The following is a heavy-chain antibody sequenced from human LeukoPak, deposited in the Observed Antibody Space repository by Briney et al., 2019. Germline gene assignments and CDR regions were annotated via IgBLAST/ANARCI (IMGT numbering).Heavy chain of an antibody. J-gene: IGHJ4*02. CDR1: GGTFSSYA. CDR3: AAQGEYLQYSGSYSSVDY. CDR2: IIPIFGTA. Sequence: SVKVSCKASGGTFSSYAISWVRQAPGQGLEWMGGIIPIFGTANYAQKFQGRVTITADESTSTAYMELSSLRSEDTTVYYCAAQGEYLQYSGSYSSVDYWGQGTLVTVSS. D-gene: IGHD1-26*01. V-gene: IGHV1-69*13.